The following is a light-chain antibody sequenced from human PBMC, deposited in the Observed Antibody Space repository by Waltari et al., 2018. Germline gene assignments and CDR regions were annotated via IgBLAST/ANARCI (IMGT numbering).Light chain of an antibody. CDR1: NDDLGAYNY. CDR3: SSYTTGRTVVI. CDR2: DVS. V-gene: IGLV2-14*03. Sequence: QSALTQPASVSGSPGQSIPIPCTGTNDDLGAYNYVSWYQLHPGQAPKLIIYDVSKRPSGVSDRFSGSKSANTASLTISDLQAEDDNDYYCSSYTTGRTVVIFGGGTKLTVL. J-gene: IGLJ2*01.